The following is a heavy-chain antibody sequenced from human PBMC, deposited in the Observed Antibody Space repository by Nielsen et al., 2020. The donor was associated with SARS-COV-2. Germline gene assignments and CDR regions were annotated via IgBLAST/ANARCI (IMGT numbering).Heavy chain of an antibody. D-gene: IGHD1-26*01. V-gene: IGHV3-48*04. CDR3: ARDGVGATIYAFDI. CDR2: ISSSSSTI. CDR1: GFTFSSYS. J-gene: IGHJ3*02. Sequence: GGSLRLSCAASGFTFSSYSMNWVRQAPGKGLEWVSYISSSSSTIYYADSVKGRFTISRDNAKNSLYLQMNSLRAEDTAVYYCARDGVGATIYAFDIWGQGTMVTVSS.